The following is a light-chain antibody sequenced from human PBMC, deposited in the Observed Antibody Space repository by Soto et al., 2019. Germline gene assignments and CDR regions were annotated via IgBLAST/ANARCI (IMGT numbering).Light chain of an antibody. CDR1: QNISSY. CDR2: AAS. V-gene: IGKV1-39*01. Sequence: DIHMTQSPSSLSASVGDRVTITFQASQNISSYLNWYQQKPGKAPKLLIYAASSLQSGVPSRFSGSGSGTDFTLTISSLQPEDFATYYCQQSYSTPWTFGQGTKVDIK. J-gene: IGKJ1*01. CDR3: QQSYSTPWT.